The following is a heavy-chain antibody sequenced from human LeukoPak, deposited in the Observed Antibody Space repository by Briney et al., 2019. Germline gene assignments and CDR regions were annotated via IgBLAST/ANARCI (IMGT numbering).Heavy chain of an antibody. D-gene: IGHD1-1*01. Sequence: SETLSLTCTVSGGSISSYYWSWIRQPPGKGLEWIGYIYYSGSTNYSPSLKSRVTISVDTSKNQFSLKLSSVTAADTAVYYCARDRDWNDVSWFDPWGQGTLVTVSS. CDR1: GGSISSYY. CDR2: IYYSGST. V-gene: IGHV4-59*01. J-gene: IGHJ5*02. CDR3: ARDRDWNDVSWFDP.